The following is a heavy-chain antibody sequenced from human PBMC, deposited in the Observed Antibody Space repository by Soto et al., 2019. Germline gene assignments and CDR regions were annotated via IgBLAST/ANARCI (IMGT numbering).Heavy chain of an antibody. CDR1: GYTFTSYG. CDR3: ARDKVGGPGDYYYYMDV. Sequence: ASVKVSCKASGYTFTSYGISWVRQAPGQGLEWMGWISAYNGNTNYAQKLQGRVTMTTDTSTSTAYMELRSLRSDDTAVYYCARDKVGGPGDYYYYMDVGGKGTTVTVSS. D-gene: IGHD2-2*01. V-gene: IGHV1-18*01. CDR2: ISAYNGNT. J-gene: IGHJ6*03.